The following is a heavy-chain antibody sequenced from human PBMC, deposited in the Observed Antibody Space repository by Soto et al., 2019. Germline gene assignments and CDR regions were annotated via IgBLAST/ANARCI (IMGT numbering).Heavy chain of an antibody. CDR3: ARPPSYDYKAFDI. Sequence: PGVSLKVSCKGSGCSFTSYWIGWVRQMPGKGLEWMGIIYPGDSDTRYSPSFQGQVTISADKSISTAYLQWSSLKASDTAMYYCARPPSYDYKAFDIWGQGTMVTVSS. CDR2: IYPGDSDT. J-gene: IGHJ3*02. V-gene: IGHV5-51*01. CDR1: GCSFTSYW. D-gene: IGHD5-12*01.